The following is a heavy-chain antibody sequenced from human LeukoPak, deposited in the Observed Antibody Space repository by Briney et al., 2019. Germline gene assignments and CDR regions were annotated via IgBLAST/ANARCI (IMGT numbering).Heavy chain of an antibody. Sequence: ASVKVSCKASGYTFTSYGISWVRQAPGQGLEWMGWISAYNGNTNYAQKLQGRVTMTTDTSTSTAYMELRSLRSDDTAVYYCARLGEKLALPNLFADYWGQGTLVTVSS. CDR1: GYTFTSYG. D-gene: IGHD1-26*01. V-gene: IGHV1-18*01. CDR3: ARLGEKLALPNLFADY. J-gene: IGHJ4*02. CDR2: ISAYNGNT.